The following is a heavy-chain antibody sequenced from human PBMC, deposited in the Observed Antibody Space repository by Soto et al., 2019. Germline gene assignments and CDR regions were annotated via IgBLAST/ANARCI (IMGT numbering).Heavy chain of an antibody. CDR1: GGSISNSLNY. CDR3: ARQGRCSISSCYDVGSPYNYFDY. D-gene: IGHD2-2*01. J-gene: IGHJ4*02. CDR2: IYYTGNI. Sequence: SETLSLTCSVSGGSISNSLNYWGWIRQPPGKGLEWIGTIYYTGNIYYNPSLKSRVTISIDTSRNQFSLRLSSVTAADTAVYYCARQGRCSISSCYDVGSPYNYFDYWGQGTLVTVSS. V-gene: IGHV4-39*01.